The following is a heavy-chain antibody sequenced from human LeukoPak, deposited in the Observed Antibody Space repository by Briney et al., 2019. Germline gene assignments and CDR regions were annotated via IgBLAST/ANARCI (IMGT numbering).Heavy chain of an antibody. V-gene: IGHV4-39*01. CDR2: IYYTGGT. CDR1: GGSISNNNYY. Sequence: SETLSLTCTVSGGSISNNNYYWDWIRQPPGKGLEWIGNIYYTGGTYYNPSLKSRVTISIDTSKNQFSLNLNSVTAADTALYSCARHYLGGNYPDYFNHWGQGTLVTVSS. D-gene: IGHD1-26*01. CDR3: ARHYLGGNYPDYFNH. J-gene: IGHJ4*02.